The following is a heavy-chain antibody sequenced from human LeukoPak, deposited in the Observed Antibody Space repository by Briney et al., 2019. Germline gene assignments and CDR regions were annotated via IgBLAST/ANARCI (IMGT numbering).Heavy chain of an antibody. V-gene: IGHV3-30*18. CDR3: AKDGGIALAGTFDY. D-gene: IGHD6-19*01. CDR2: ISYDGSNK. Sequence: GGSLRLSCAASGFTFSSHGMHWVRQAPGKGLEWVAVISYDGSNKYYADSVKGRFTISRDNSKNTLYLQMNSLRAEDTAVYYCAKDGGIALAGTFDYWGQGTLVTVSS. J-gene: IGHJ4*02. CDR1: GFTFSSHG.